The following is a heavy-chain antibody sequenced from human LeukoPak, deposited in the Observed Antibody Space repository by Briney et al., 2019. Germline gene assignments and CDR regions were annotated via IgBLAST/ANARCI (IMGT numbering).Heavy chain of an antibody. D-gene: IGHD3-3*01. J-gene: IGHJ4*02. Sequence: AASVKVSCKASGGTFSSYAISWVRQAPGQGLEWMGGIIPIFGTANYAQKFQGRVTITADESTSTAYMELSSLRSEDTAVYHCASSSESGYYTLDYFDYWGQGTLVTVSS. CDR2: IIPIFGTA. CDR3: ASSSESGYYTLDYFDY. V-gene: IGHV1-69*13. CDR1: GGTFSSYA.